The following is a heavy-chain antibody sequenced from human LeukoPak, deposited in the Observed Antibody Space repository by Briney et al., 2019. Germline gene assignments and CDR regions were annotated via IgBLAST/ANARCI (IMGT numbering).Heavy chain of an antibody. CDR1: GYTFTGYH. CDR3: ARDSGSSGWDPTSFLDY. CDR2: INPNSGGA. D-gene: IGHD6-19*01. J-gene: IGHJ4*02. Sequence: GASVKVSCKASGYTFTGYHIHWVRRAPGQGLEWMGWINPNSGGANSAQKFLGRVSMTRDTSISTVYMDLTSLRSDDTAVYYCARDSGSSGWDPTSFLDYWGRGTVVTVSS. V-gene: IGHV1-2*02.